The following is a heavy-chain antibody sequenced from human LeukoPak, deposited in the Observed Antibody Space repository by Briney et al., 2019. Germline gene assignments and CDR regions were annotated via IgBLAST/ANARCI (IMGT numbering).Heavy chain of an antibody. V-gene: IGHV3-74*01. D-gene: IGHD7-27*01. J-gene: IGHJ4*02. CDR1: GFTFSSHW. Sequence: GGSLRLSCAASGFTFSSHWMHWVRQVPGRRLVWVARIDTEGTSLGYADFVKGRFTISRDNTKNTLYLQMNSLREEDTAVYYCARNNWGIDYWGQGTLITVSS. CDR2: IDTEGTSL. CDR3: ARNNWGIDY.